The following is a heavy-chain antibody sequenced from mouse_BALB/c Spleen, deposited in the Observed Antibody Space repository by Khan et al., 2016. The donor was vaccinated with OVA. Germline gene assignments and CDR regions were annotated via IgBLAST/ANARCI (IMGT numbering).Heavy chain of an antibody. D-gene: IGHD1-1*01. Sequence: VRLQQSGPELVKPGASVKIPCKASGYAFSDYNMDWVKQSHGKSLEWIGDITPNNGGTIYNQKFKDKATLTVDKSSNTAYMELRSLTSEDTAVXYWARGGFGSPFAYWGQGTLVTVSA. CDR3: ARGGFGSPFAY. CDR2: ITPNNGGT. J-gene: IGHJ3*01. V-gene: IGHV1-18*01. CDR1: GYAFSDYN.